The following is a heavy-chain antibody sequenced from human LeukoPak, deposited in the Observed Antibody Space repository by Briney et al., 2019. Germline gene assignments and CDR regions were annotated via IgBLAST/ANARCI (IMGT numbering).Heavy chain of an antibody. CDR1: GFTFSSYW. Sequence: GGSLRHSCAASGFTFSSYWMHWVRQAPGKGLVWVSRINSDESSTTYADSVKGRFIISRDNAKNTLYLQMNSLRAEDTAVYYCARESLAAAATFDYWGQGTLVTVSS. CDR2: INSDESST. J-gene: IGHJ4*02. CDR3: ARESLAAAATFDY. D-gene: IGHD6-13*01. V-gene: IGHV3-74*01.